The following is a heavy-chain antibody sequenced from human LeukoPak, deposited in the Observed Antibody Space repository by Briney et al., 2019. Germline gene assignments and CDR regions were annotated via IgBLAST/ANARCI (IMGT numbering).Heavy chain of an antibody. CDR2: INPSGGST. J-gene: IGHJ4*02. CDR3: ARGRLVYGDYAGFDY. CDR1: GGTFSSYA. D-gene: IGHD4-17*01. V-gene: IGHV1-46*01. Sequence: GSSVKVSCKASGGTFSSYAISWVRQAPGQGLEWMGIINPSGGSTSYAQKFQGRVTMTRDTSTSTVYMELSSLRSEDTAVYYCARGRLVYGDYAGFDYWGQGTLVTVSS.